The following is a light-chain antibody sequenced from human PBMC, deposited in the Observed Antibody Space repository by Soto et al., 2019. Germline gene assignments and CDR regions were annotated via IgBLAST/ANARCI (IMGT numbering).Light chain of an antibody. V-gene: IGKV3-15*01. CDR3: QQYNNWPPLT. Sequence: IVMTQSPATLSVSPGERVTLSCRASQSVRNNLAWYQQKPGQAPRLLIYAESTRATGLPARFSGSGSGTQFTLTISSLQSEDFAVYYCQQYNNWPPLTFGGGTKVETK. J-gene: IGKJ4*01. CDR2: AES. CDR1: QSVRNN.